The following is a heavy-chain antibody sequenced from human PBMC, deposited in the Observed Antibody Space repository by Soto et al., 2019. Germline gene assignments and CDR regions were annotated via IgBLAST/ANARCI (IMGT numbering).Heavy chain of an antibody. CDR3: AKERSVVATTPDFDY. CDR2: ASYDGSYK. J-gene: IGHJ4*02. V-gene: IGHV3-30*18. CDR1: GFTFSSFG. Sequence: QVQLVESGGGVVQPGRSLRLSCAASGFTFSSFGMHWVRQAPGKGLEWVAVASYDGSYKYYADSVKGRFTISRDNSKNTLYLQMNSLRAEETAVYYCAKERSVVATTPDFDYWGQGTLVTVYS. D-gene: IGHD5-12*01.